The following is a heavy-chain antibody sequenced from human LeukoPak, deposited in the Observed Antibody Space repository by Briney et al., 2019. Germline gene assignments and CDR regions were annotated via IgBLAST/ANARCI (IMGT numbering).Heavy chain of an antibody. V-gene: IGHV4-31*03. CDR1: GGSISSGVYC. Sequence: PSETLSLTCTVSGGSISSGVYCWSWIRQRPGEGLQWIGYISSSGSAYYNASLKSRVSMSTDTSNNQFSLKLNSVTAADTAVYFCARDGGGSLHGMDVWGQGTTVTVSS. D-gene: IGHD2-15*01. J-gene: IGHJ6*02. CDR3: ARDGGGSLHGMDV. CDR2: ISSSGSA.